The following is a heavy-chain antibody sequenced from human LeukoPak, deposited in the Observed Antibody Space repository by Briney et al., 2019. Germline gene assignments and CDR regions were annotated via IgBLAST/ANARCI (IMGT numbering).Heavy chain of an antibody. V-gene: IGHV3-21*04. CDR1: GFSFSSHS. CDR3: AKDDGY. Sequence: GGSLRLSCAASGFSFSSHSMNWVRQAPGKGLEWVSSISSSGMYIYYADAVKGRFTISRDNAKNSLYLQMNSLRAEDMALYYCAKDDGYWGQGTLVTVSS. J-gene: IGHJ4*02. CDR2: ISSSGMYI.